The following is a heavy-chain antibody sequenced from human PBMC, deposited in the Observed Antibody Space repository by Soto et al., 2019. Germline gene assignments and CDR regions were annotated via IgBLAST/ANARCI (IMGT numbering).Heavy chain of an antibody. CDR3: AKGGPDAFCSGGRCYFAY. Sequence: EVHLVESGGGLVQPGRSLRISCAASGFTFDDYAMHWVRRVPGKGLEWVSSISWNSNIIGYADSVEGRFTISRDNAKNSLYLQMSSLRPEDTAFYYCAKGGPDAFCSGGRCYFAYWGQGILVTVSS. J-gene: IGHJ4*02. CDR1: GFTFDDYA. D-gene: IGHD2-15*01. V-gene: IGHV3-9*01. CDR2: ISWNSNII.